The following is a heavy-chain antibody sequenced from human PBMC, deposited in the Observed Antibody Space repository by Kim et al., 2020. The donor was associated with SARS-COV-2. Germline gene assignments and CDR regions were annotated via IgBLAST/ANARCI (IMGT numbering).Heavy chain of an antibody. CDR2: VNGSGAHT. D-gene: IGHD2-8*01. CDR3: ARRGTTYCPKSGACRHN. J-gene: IGHJ5*01. V-gene: IGHV3-11*03. Sequence: GGSLRLSCIASGFTFSDYYMTWIRQAPGKGLEWISYVNGSGAHTNYADSVKGRFTISRDNAKNSLYLQMNILTAEDTALNYCARRGTTYCPKSGACRHN. CDR1: GFTFSDYY.